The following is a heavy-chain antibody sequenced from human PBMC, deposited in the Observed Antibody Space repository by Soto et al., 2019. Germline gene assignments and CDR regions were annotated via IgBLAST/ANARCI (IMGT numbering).Heavy chain of an antibody. CDR2: IWYDGSNK. D-gene: IGHD3-10*01. V-gene: IGHV3-33*01. Sequence: QVQLVESGGGVVQPGRSLRLSCAASGFTFSSYGMHWVRQAPGKGLERVAVIWYDGSNKYYADSVKGRLSISRDNSKNTLYLQMTGVRAEDTAVYYGTRAPETYGSGSYYANYYYGMDVWGQGTTVTVSS. J-gene: IGHJ6*02. CDR3: TRAPETYGSGSYYANYYYGMDV. CDR1: GFTFSSYG.